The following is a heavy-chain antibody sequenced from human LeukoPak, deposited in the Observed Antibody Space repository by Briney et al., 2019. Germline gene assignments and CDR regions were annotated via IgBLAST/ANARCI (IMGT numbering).Heavy chain of an antibody. CDR3: ARDMGELPAFDY. D-gene: IGHD1-26*01. Sequence: PGGSLRLSCAASGFTFSSYSMNWVRQAPGKGLEWVSSISSSSSYIYYADSVKGRFTISRDNAKNSLYLQMNSLRAEDTAVYYCARDMGELPAFDYWGQGTLVTVSS. CDR1: GFTFSSYS. CDR2: ISSSSSYI. J-gene: IGHJ4*02. V-gene: IGHV3-21*01.